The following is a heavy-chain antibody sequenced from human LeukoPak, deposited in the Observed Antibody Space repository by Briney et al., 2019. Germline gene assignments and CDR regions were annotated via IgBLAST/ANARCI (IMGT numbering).Heavy chain of an antibody. CDR1: GFTFSSYW. J-gene: IGHJ6*03. CDR3: AGSFDTRTHYYYYMDV. Sequence: GGSLRLSCAASGFTFSSYWMHWVRQAPGKGLEWVAFIRYDGSNKYYADSVKGRFTISRDNAKNSVFLQMNSLRAEDTAVYYCAGSFDTRTHYYYYMDVWGKGTTVTVSS. D-gene: IGHD3-16*01. CDR2: IRYDGSNK. V-gene: IGHV3-30*02.